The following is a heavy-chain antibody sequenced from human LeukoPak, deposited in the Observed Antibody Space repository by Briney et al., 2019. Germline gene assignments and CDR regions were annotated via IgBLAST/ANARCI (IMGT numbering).Heavy chain of an antibody. CDR1: GGSISSYY. Sequence: SETLSLTCSVSGGSISSYYWSWIRQPAGKGLEWIGRIYSSGTITYNPSLQSRVTMSVDTSKNEFSLKMSSVTAADTAVYYCTRDSGTTGEVKFDPWGQGTLVTVSS. CDR3: TRDSGTTGEVKFDP. J-gene: IGHJ5*02. V-gene: IGHV4-4*07. D-gene: IGHD3-10*01. CDR2: IYSSGTI.